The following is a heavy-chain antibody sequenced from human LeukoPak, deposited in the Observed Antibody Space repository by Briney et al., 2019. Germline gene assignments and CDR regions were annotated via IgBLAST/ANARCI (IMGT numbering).Heavy chain of an antibody. CDR1: GFTFSSYW. V-gene: IGHV3-74*01. J-gene: IGHJ5*02. CDR2: IKYDGSST. CDR3: ASEYYDSSGYHNNWFDP. D-gene: IGHD3-22*01. Sequence: GGSLRLSCAASGFTFSSYWMHWVRQAPGKGLVWVSRIKYDGSSTNYADSVKGRFTISRDNAKNTLYLQMDSLRAEDTAVYYCASEYYDSSGYHNNWFDPWGQGTLVTVSS.